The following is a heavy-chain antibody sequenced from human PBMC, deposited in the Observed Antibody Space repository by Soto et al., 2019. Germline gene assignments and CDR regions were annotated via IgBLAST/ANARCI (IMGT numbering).Heavy chain of an antibody. CDR3: ARDACSSTSCYQAYYYYGMDV. Sequence: QVQLVQSGAEVKKPGASVKVSCKASGYTFTSYGISWVRQAPGQGLEWMGWISAYNGNTNYAQKLQGRVTMTTDPSTSTAYMELRSLRSDDTAVYYCARDACSSTSCYQAYYYYGMDVWGQGTTVTVSS. V-gene: IGHV1-18*01. CDR2: ISAYNGNT. J-gene: IGHJ6*02. D-gene: IGHD2-2*01. CDR1: GYTFTSYG.